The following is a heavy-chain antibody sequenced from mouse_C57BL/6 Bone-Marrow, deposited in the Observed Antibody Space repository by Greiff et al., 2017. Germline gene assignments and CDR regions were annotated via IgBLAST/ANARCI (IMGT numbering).Heavy chain of an antibody. V-gene: IGHV14-4*01. CDR2: IDPENGDT. D-gene: IGHD1-1*01. CDR1: GFNIKDDY. CDR3: TSYGWFAY. Sequence: EVKLQESGAELVRPGASVKLSCTASGFNIKDDYMHWVKQRPEQGLEWIGWIDPENGDTEYASKFQGKATITADTSSNTAYLQLSSLTSEDTAVYYCTSYGWFAYWGQGTLVTVSA. J-gene: IGHJ3*01.